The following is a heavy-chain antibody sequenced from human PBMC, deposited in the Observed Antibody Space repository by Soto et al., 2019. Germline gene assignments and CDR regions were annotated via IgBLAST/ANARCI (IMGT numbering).Heavy chain of an antibody. CDR3: ARLNGYCISTNCHGYYGMDV. Sequence: SETLSLTCAVYGGSFSGYYWTWIRQPPGTGLNWIGEINHSGSTNYNPSLLSRVTISVDTSKNEFSLRLSSVTAADTAVYYCARLNGYCISTNCHGYYGMDVWGQGTTVTVSS. CDR2: INHSGST. CDR1: GGSFSGYY. V-gene: IGHV4-34*01. J-gene: IGHJ6*02. D-gene: IGHD2-2*03.